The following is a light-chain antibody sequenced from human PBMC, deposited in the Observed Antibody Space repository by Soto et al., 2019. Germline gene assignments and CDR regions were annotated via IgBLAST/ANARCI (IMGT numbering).Light chain of an antibody. J-gene: IGKJ1*01. V-gene: IGKV3-20*01. Sequence: EIVLTQSPGTLSLSPGERATLSCRASQSVSSNYLAWYQQKPGQAPRLLIYGASNRATGIPDRFSGSGFGTDFTLTISGLEPEDFAVFFCQHYDSPPPTFGQGTKVEIK. CDR1: QSVSSNY. CDR2: GAS. CDR3: QHYDSPPPT.